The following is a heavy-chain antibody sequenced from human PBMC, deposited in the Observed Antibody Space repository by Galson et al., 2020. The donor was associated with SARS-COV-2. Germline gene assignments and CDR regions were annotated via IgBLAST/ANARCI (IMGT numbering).Heavy chain of an antibody. Sequence: LSLTCSVSGGSISSGGYYMSWIRQAPGKGLEWVSYISSSSSSYTNYADSVKGRFTISRDNAKNSLYLQMNSLRAEDTAVYYCARVHSGWTSHKYYFDYWGQGTLVTVSS. CDR1: GGSISSGGYY. CDR2: ISSSSSSYT. D-gene: IGHD6-19*01. V-gene: IGHV3-11*06. CDR3: ARVHSGWTSHKYYFDY. J-gene: IGHJ4*02.